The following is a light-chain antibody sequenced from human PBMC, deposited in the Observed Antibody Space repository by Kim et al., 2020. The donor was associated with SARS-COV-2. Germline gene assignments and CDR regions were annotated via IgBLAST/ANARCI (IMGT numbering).Light chain of an antibody. V-gene: IGLV1-44*01. CDR1: RSNIGSNT. J-gene: IGLJ3*02. CDR3: AAWDNSLKGWV. Sequence: QAVVTQPPSASGTPGQRVTVSCSGSRSNIGSNTVNWFQQVPGTAPKLLIYNDYQRPSGVPDRVSGSKSGTSASLAIGGLQSEDEAHYYCAAWDNSLKGWVFGGGTQLTVL. CDR2: NDY.